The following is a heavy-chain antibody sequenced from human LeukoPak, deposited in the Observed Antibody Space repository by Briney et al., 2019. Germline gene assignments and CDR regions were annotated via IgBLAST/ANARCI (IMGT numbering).Heavy chain of an antibody. Sequence: GGSLRLSCAASGFTFSSYAMSWVRQAPGKGLEWVSAISGSGGSTYYADSVKGRFTISRDNSKNTLYLQMNSLRAEDTAVYYCASRRDGYNNPYYYYGMDVWGQGTTVTVSS. CDR1: GFTFSSYA. CDR3: ASRRDGYNNPYYYYGMDV. J-gene: IGHJ6*02. CDR2: ISGSGGST. V-gene: IGHV3-23*01. D-gene: IGHD5-24*01.